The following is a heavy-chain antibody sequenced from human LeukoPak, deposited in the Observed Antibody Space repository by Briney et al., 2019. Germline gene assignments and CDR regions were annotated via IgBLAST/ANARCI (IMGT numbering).Heavy chain of an antibody. D-gene: IGHD5-24*01. Sequence: GASVKVSCKASGYTFTGYYMHWVRQAPGQGLEWMGWINPNSGGTNYAQKFQGRVTMTRDTSISTAYMELSRLRSDDTAVYYCARDLSMEWLSPPNYFDYWGQGTLVTVSS. V-gene: IGHV1-2*02. CDR2: INPNSGGT. J-gene: IGHJ4*02. CDR1: GYTFTGYY. CDR3: ARDLSMEWLSPPNYFDY.